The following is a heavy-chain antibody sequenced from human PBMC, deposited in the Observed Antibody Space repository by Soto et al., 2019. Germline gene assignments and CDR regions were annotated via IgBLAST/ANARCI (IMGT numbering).Heavy chain of an antibody. J-gene: IGHJ6*02. CDR1: GFTFSTYG. CDR2: VWYDGSNK. V-gene: IGHV3-33*03. Sequence: PGGSLRLSCAASGFTFSTYGMHWVRQAPGKGLEWVAVVWYDGSNKYYADSVKGRFTISRDNAKNSLYLQMNSLRAEDTAVYYCASWTPYYYYGMDVWGQGTTVTVSS. CDR3: ASWTPYYYYGMDV. D-gene: IGHD1-1*01.